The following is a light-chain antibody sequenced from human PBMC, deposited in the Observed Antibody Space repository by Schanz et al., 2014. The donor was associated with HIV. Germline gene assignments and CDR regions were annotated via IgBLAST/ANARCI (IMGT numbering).Light chain of an antibody. CDR3: QSYDTGLSGSV. V-gene: IGLV1-40*01. CDR1: SSNIGAGYD. J-gene: IGLJ3*02. CDR2: ANT. Sequence: QLVLTQPPSVSGAPGQRVSISCTGSSSNIGAGYDVHWYQQLPGTAPKLLIYANTNRPSGVPDRFSGSRSGTSASLAITGLKAEDEADYYCQSYDTGLSGSVFGGGTKLTVL.